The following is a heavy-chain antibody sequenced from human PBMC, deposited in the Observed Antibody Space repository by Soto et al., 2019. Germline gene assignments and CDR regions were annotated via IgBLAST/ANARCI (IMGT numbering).Heavy chain of an antibody. CDR2: ILHSGNT. Sequence: QVQLQESGPGLVKPSGTLSLTCAVSGGSISSSNWWSWVRQPPGKGLEWIGEILHSGNTNYNPSLSSRVTISVDESKTQSPLRVRSVTAADTAVYYCAKEEGVPKVRESFHHWGQGTLVTVSS. CDR3: AKEEGVPKVRESFHH. D-gene: IGHD3-10*01. CDR1: GGSISSSNW. V-gene: IGHV4-4*02. J-gene: IGHJ1*01.